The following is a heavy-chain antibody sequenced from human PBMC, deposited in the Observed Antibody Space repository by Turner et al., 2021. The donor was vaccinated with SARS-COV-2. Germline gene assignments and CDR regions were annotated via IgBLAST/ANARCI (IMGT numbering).Heavy chain of an antibody. CDR1: GGTFSSYA. CDR3: ARGEVGYCSGGRCYSGSY. D-gene: IGHD2-15*01. CDR2: IIPIFGTA. V-gene: IGHV1-69*01. Sequence: QVQLVQSGAEVKKPGCSVKVSCKASGGTFSSYAISWVRQAPGQGLEWMGGIIPIFGTANYAQKCQGRVTITADESTSTAYMELSSLRSEDTAVYYCARGEVGYCSGGRCYSGSYWGQGTLVTVSS. J-gene: IGHJ4*02.